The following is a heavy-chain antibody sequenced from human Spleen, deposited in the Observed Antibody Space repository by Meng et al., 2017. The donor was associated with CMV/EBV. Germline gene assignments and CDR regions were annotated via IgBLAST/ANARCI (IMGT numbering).Heavy chain of an antibody. D-gene: IGHD2-2*01. J-gene: IGHJ4*02. V-gene: IGHV1-46*01. CDR2: VDPYGGST. CDR1: GYTFTNSY. CDR3: ARDGLSKIPAAIPLDF. Sequence: SGYTFTNSYMHWVRRAPGQGLEWMGKVDPYGGSTDYAQRFQGRVTMTRDTSTSTVFMDLTSLSADDTAVYYCARDGLSKIPAAIPLDFWGQGTLVTVSS.